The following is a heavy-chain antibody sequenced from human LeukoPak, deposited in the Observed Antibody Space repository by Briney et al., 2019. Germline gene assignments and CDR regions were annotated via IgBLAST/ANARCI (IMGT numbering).Heavy chain of an antibody. J-gene: IGHJ4*02. V-gene: IGHV4-39*07. CDR2: VHYSGGT. CDR1: GGSIPTSPYH. CDR3: ARQGRPSSSSAFLFDY. Sequence: SETLSLTCTVSGGSIPTSPYHWGWIRQSPGKALEWIGSVHYSGGTYYNPSLRSRVSISLDTSKNQFSLKLSSVTAADTAVYYCARQGRPSSSSAFLFDYWGQGTLVTVSS. D-gene: IGHD6-6*01.